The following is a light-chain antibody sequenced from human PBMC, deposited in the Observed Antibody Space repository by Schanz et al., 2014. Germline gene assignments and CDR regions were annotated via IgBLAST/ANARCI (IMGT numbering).Light chain of an antibody. Sequence: QSALTQPASVSGSPGQSITISCTGTSSDVGGYNYVSWYQQHPGKAPKLMIYDVINRPSGVSHRFSGSKSGNTASLTISGLQPEDEADYYCSSYTSSDNLVFGGGTKLTVL. V-gene: IGLV2-14*03. CDR3: SSYTSSDNLV. CDR2: DVI. J-gene: IGLJ3*02. CDR1: SSDVGGYNY.